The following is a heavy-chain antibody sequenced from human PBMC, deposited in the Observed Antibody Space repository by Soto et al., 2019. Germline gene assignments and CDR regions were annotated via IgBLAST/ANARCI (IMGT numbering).Heavy chain of an antibody. D-gene: IGHD3-3*01. J-gene: IGHJ4*02. Sequence: LRLSCAASGFSFDKAWMSWVRLTPGRGLEWVGRIRNKTDGGTSDYPSSVRDRFTVSRDDSRSILYLQMNTLKTEDTAVYYCITDPYYDFWSGYHFDYWGQGALVTVSS. CDR2: IRNKTDGGTS. CDR1: GFSFDKAW. CDR3: ITDPYYDFWSGYHFDY. V-gene: IGHV3-15*01.